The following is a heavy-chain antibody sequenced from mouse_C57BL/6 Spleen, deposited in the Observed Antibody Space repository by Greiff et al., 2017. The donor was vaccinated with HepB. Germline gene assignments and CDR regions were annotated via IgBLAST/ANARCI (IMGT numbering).Heavy chain of an antibody. D-gene: IGHD4-1*01. CDR2: INPNNGGT. CDR1: GYTFTDYN. CDR3: ARSHQRTGTGGGFAY. Sequence: EVQLQQSGPELVKPGASVKIPCKASGYTFTDYNMDWVKQSHGKSLEWIGDINPNNGGTIYNQKFKGKATLTVDKSSSTAYMELRSLTSEDTAVYYCARSHQRTGTGGGFAYWGQGTLVTVSA. V-gene: IGHV1-18*01. J-gene: IGHJ3*01.